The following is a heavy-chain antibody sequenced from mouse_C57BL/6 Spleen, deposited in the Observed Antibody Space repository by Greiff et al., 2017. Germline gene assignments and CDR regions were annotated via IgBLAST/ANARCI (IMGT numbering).Heavy chain of an antibody. Sequence: EVKLMESGEGLVKPGGSLKLSCAASGFTFSSYAMSWVRQTPETRLEWVAYISSGGDYIYYADTVKGRFTISRDHARNTLYLQMSSLKSEDTAMYYCTRGPFTTVVARAMDYWGQGTSVTVSS. J-gene: IGHJ4*01. CDR2: ISSGGDYI. D-gene: IGHD1-1*01. V-gene: IGHV5-9-1*02. CDR3: TRGPFTTVVARAMDY. CDR1: GFTFSSYA.